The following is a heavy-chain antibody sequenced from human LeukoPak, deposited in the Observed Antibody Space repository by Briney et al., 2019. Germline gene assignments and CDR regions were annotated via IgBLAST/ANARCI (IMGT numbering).Heavy chain of an antibody. CDR1: GFTFSSYA. J-gene: IGHJ6*02. D-gene: IGHD4-11*01. CDR3: ARDLHNYGMDV. CDR2: IDKEGIKI. V-gene: IGHV3-74*01. Sequence: GGSLRLSCAASGFTFSSYAMSWVRQAPGKGLEWVTGIDKEGIKIDYADSVMGRFTISRDNARNTLVLQMNSLRAEDTAVYYCARDLHNYGMDVWGQGTTVTVSS.